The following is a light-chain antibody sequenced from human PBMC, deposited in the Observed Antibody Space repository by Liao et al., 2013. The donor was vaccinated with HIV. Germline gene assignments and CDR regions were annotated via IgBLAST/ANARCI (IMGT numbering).Light chain of an antibody. CDR2: KDS. J-gene: IGLJ2*01. V-gene: IGLV3-25*03. Sequence: SYELTQPSSVSVSPGQTARITCSGDALPKQYAYWYQQKPGQAPVLVIYKDSERPSGIPERFSGSSSGTTVALIISGVQAEDEADYYCQSADSSGTYVVFGGGTKLTVL. CDR3: QSADSSGTYVV. CDR1: ALPKQY.